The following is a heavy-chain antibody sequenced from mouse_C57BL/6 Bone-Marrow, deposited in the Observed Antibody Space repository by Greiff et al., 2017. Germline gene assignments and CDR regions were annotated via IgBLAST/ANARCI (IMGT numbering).Heavy chain of an antibody. CDR2: IHPNSGST. CDR1: GYTFTSYW. V-gene: IGHV1-64*01. D-gene: IGHD1-1*01. Sequence: VKLQQPGAELVKPGASVKLSCKASGYTFTSYWMHWVKQRPGQGLEWIGMIHPNSGSTNYNEKFKSKATLTVDKSSSTAYMQLSSLTSEDSAVYYCARDTVGAMDYWGQGTSGTVSS. J-gene: IGHJ4*01. CDR3: ARDTVGAMDY.